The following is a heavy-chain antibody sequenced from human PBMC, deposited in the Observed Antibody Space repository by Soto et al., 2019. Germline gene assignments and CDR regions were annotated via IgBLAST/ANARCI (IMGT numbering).Heavy chain of an antibody. V-gene: IGHV4-31*03. CDR3: AREAPRITALDV. D-gene: IGHD3-10*01. CDR1: GGSINSGGYY. CDR2: IYYSGST. Sequence: TLSLTCTVSGGSINSGGYYWSWIRQHPGKGLEWIGYIYYSGSTYYNPSLKSRVTISVDTSKNQSSLKLSSVTAADTAVYYCAREAPRITALDVWGQGTTVTVSS. J-gene: IGHJ6*02.